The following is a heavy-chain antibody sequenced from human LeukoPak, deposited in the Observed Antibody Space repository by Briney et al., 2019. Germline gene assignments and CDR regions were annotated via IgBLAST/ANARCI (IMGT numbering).Heavy chain of an antibody. D-gene: IGHD3-9*01. J-gene: IGHJ6*03. CDR3: AKCILTGYYKGYMDV. CDR2: IFGDGPT. V-gene: IGHV3-53*01. Sequence: PGGSLRLSCAASGFSVGNNYMSWVRQAPGKGLEWVSVIFGDGPTYYADSVRGRFTISRDNSKNALYLQMNSLRADDTAVYYCAKCILTGYYKGYMDVWGKGTTVTISS. CDR1: GFSVGNNY.